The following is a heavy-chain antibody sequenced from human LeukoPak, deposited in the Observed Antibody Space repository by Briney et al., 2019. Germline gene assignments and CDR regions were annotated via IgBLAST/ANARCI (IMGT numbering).Heavy chain of an antibody. CDR1: GFTFSSYV. CDR2: ISAIGGST. CDR3: AKDLPGITTFGALDY. D-gene: IGHD3-3*01. Sequence: GGSLRLSCAASGFTFSSYVMSWVRQAPGKGLEWVSTISAIGGSTYYADSVKGRFTISRDNSKNTLYLQMSSLRAEDTAVYYCAKDLPGITTFGALDYWGQGTLVTVSS. J-gene: IGHJ4*02. V-gene: IGHV3-23*01.